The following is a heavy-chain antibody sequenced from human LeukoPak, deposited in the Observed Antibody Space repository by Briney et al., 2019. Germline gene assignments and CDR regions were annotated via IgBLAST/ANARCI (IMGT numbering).Heavy chain of an antibody. Sequence: GASVKASCKASGYTFTTYYIHWVRQAPGQGLEWMGMINPSGGNTNYAQKLQGRVTMTRDTSTSTVYMELSSLRSEDTALYYCVRGYVTGFDYWGPGTPATVSS. CDR1: GYTFTTYY. V-gene: IGHV1-46*04. D-gene: IGHD3-16*01. J-gene: IGHJ4*02. CDR2: INPSGGNT. CDR3: VRGYVTGFDY.